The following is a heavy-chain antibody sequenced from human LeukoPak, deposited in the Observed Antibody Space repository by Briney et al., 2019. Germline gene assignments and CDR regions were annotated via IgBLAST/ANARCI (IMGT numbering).Heavy chain of an antibody. V-gene: IGHV3-15*01. CDR3: TTVPVAGTWRYFDY. J-gene: IGHJ4*02. D-gene: IGHD6-19*01. CDR1: GFTFTNYG. CDR2: IKSKTDGGTT. Sequence: GGSLRLSCAASGFTFTNYGMHWVRQAPGKGLEWVGRIKSKTDGGTTDYAAPVKGRFTISRDDSKNTLYLQMNSLKTEDTAVYYCTTVPVAGTWRYFDYWGQGTLVTVSS.